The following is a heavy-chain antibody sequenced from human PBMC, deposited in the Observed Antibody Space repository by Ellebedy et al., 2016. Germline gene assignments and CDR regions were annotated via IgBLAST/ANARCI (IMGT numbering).Heavy chain of an antibody. CDR1: GFTFSSYS. J-gene: IGHJ6*02. V-gene: IGHV3-48*01. CDR3: ARDRRIQLWLPSGMDV. CDR2: ISSSSSTI. D-gene: IGHD5-18*01. Sequence: GGSLRLSCAASGFTFSSYSMNWVRQAPGKGLEWVSYISSSSSTIYYADSVKGRFTLSRDNAKNSLYLQMNSLRAEDTAVYYCARDRRIQLWLPSGMDVWGQGTTVTVSS.